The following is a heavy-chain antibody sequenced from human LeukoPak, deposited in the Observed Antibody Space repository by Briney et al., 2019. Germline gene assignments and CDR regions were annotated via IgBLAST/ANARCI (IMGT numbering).Heavy chain of an antibody. Sequence: GGSLRLSCAASGFTFSSYAVRCVRHARGKGLEWVSSISGSGGSTYCADPVKGRFTISRDNSNTTLYLQMNSLRAEHTAVYYCAKDGEPDSSSGWFDPWGQGTLVTVSS. D-gene: IGHD6-13*01. CDR2: ISGSGGST. CDR3: AKDGEPDSSSGWFDP. V-gene: IGHV3-23*01. J-gene: IGHJ5*02. CDR1: GFTFSSYA.